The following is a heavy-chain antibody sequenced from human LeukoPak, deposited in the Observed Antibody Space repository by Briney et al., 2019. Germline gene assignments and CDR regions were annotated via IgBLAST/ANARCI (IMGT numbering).Heavy chain of an antibody. CDR3: ARGGSIAALSSWFDP. Sequence: ASVKVSCKASGYTFTSYYMHWVRQAPGQGLEWMGIINPSGGSTSYAQKFQGRVTMTRDTSTSTVYMELSSLRSENTAVYYCARGGSIAALSSWFDPWGQGTLVTVSS. D-gene: IGHD6-6*01. V-gene: IGHV1-46*01. CDR1: GYTFTSYY. J-gene: IGHJ5*02. CDR2: INPSGGST.